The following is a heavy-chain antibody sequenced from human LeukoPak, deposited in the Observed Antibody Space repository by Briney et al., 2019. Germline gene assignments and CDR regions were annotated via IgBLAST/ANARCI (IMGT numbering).Heavy chain of an antibody. CDR3: ARGVRRPYCSGGSCSTYYYYYMDV. J-gene: IGHJ6*03. CDR2: MNPNSGNT. CDR1: GYTFTSYD. Sequence: ASVKLSCKASGYTFTSYDINWVRQATGQGLEWMGWMNPNSGNTGYAQKFQGRVTMTRNTSISTAYMELSSLRSEDTAVYYCARGVRRPYCSGGSCSTYYYYYMDVWGKGSTVTVSS. V-gene: IGHV1-8*01. D-gene: IGHD2-15*01.